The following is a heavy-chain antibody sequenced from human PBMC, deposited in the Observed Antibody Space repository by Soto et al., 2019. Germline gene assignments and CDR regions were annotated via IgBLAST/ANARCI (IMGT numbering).Heavy chain of an antibody. J-gene: IGHJ4*02. CDR1: GYTFTTYG. CDR2: ISTYNGNT. Sequence: QVQLVQSGAEVKKPGASVKVSCKASGYTFTTYGISWVRQAPGQGLEWMGWISTYNGNTYYTQKLQGRVTMTTDTSTNTAYMELTSLKSDDTAVHYCAREYCANGVCYLPDYWGQGTLVTVSS. V-gene: IGHV1-18*01. D-gene: IGHD2-8*01. CDR3: AREYCANGVCYLPDY.